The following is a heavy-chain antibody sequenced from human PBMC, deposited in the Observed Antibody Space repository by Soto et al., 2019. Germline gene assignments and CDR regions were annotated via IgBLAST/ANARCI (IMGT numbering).Heavy chain of an antibody. CDR1: GGTFSSYA. J-gene: IGHJ3*02. CDR3: ARERGSSGHDAFDI. D-gene: IGHD3-22*01. V-gene: IGHV1-69*13. CDR2: IIPIFGTA. Sequence: SVKVSCKASGGTFSSYAISWVRQAPGQGLEWMGGIIPIFGTANYAQKFQGRVTITADESTSTAYMELSSLRSEDTAVYYCARERGSSGHDAFDIWGQGTMVTVS.